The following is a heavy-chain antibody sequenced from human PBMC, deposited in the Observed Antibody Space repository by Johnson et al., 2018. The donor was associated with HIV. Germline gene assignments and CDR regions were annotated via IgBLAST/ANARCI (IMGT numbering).Heavy chain of an antibody. V-gene: IGHV3-30*18. Sequence: QVQLVESGGGLVQPGGSLRLSCVASGFTLDDYDMSWVRQAPGKGPEWVAVISFDGKLKKYADSVKGRFTISRDNSKHTLYLQMNSLRAEDTAVYFCAKVRSGYTEIDAFDIWGQGTMVTVSS. CDR2: ISFDGKLK. J-gene: IGHJ3*02. D-gene: IGHD3-22*01. CDR3: AKVRSGYTEIDAFDI. CDR1: GFTLDDYD.